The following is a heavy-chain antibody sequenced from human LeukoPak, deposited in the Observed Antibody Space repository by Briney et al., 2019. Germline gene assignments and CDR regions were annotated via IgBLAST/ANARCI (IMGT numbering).Heavy chain of an antibody. V-gene: IGHV3-7*01. Sequence: GGSLRLSCVASGFTFTDYFMSWLRQAPGMGLEWVASIKHNGGEKYYVDSVKGRFSISRDNAKNSLYLEMSSLRVEDTAVYYCAKGSSSGSTGWFDPWGQGTLVTVSS. CDR1: GFTFTDYF. CDR3: AKGSSSGSTGWFDP. J-gene: IGHJ5*02. D-gene: IGHD6-13*01. CDR2: IKHNGGEK.